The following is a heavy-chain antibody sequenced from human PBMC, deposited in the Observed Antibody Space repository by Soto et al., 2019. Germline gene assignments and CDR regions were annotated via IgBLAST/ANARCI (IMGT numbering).Heavy chain of an antibody. V-gene: IGHV3-48*03. CDR2: ISDDGASI. CDR3: ARENSVQALLHHFDH. Sequence: GGSLRLSCEASGFSFSSFAMNWVRQAPGRGLEWVSYISDDGASIYYADSLKGRFTISRDNAKNSLSLQMNNLRAEDTAVYYCARENSVQALLHHFDHWGLGTLVTASS. J-gene: IGHJ4*02. CDR1: GFSFSSFA. D-gene: IGHD5-18*01.